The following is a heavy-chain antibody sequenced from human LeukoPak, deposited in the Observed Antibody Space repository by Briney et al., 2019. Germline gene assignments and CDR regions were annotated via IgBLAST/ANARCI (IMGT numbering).Heavy chain of an antibody. Sequence: PGESLRPSCAASGFTFSSYAMSCVRQAPGKGLEWVSAIRGSGGRTYYADSVKGRLTISTDNSTKTPYLQMSSLRATDTAVSYRAKVRSGSYFFDSNKHNWFDPWGQGTLVTVSS. J-gene: IGHJ5*02. V-gene: IGHV3-23*01. D-gene: IGHD1-26*01. CDR1: GFTFSSYA. CDR2: IRGSGGRT. CDR3: AKVRSGSYFFDSNKHNWFDP.